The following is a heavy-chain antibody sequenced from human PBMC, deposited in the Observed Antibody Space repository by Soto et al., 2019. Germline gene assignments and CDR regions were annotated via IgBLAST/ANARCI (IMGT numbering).Heavy chain of an antibody. V-gene: IGHV1-69*12. Sequence: QVHLEQSGAEVKKPGSSVKVSCKASGGTFRTAAISWVRQAPGQGLEWLGGIMPVFGTPDYAQKFQGRVTITADESTRTAYMELSGLRSDDTAVYYCARDNDRPQLGGNYYYILDVWGQGTTITVSS. CDR1: GGTFRTAA. CDR3: ARDNDRPQLGGNYYYILDV. CDR2: IMPVFGTP. D-gene: IGHD2-8*01. J-gene: IGHJ6*02.